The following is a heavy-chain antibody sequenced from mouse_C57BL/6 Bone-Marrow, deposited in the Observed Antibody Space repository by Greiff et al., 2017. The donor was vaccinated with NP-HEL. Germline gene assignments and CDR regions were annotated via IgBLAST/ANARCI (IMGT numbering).Heavy chain of an antibody. CDR2: IWWDDDT. V-gene: IGHV8-8*01. CDR3: ARMYYGSSYDWYFDV. D-gene: IGHD1-1*01. Sequence: ESGPGILQPSQTLSLTCSFSGFSLSTFGMGVGWIRQPSGKGLEWLAPIWWDDDTYYNPALKSRLTISNDTSKNQVFLKIANVDTADTATYYCARMYYGSSYDWYFDVWGTGTTVTVSS. J-gene: IGHJ1*03. CDR1: GFSLSTFGMG.